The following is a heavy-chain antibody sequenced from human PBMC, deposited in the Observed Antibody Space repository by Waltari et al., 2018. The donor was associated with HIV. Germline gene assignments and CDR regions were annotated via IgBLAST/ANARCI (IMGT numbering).Heavy chain of an antibody. Sequence: QVQLVQSGAEVKKPGASVKVSCKASGFTFSDYYMHWVRQAPGQGLEWMEWINPNSVGTRYSETFQGRVTMTRDTSISTAYMELFRLRFDDTAIYYCTRVFRGTINYFDSRLGHWGQGTLVTVSS. J-gene: IGHJ4*02. CDR2: INPNSVGT. V-gene: IGHV1-2*02. CDR1: GFTFSDYY. D-gene: IGHD3-22*01. CDR3: TRVFRGTINYFDSRLGH.